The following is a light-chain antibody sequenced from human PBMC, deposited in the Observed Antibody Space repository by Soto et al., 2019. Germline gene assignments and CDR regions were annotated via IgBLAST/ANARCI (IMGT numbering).Light chain of an antibody. V-gene: IGKV1-39*01. Sequence: DLQMTQSPSSLSASVGDRVTITCRASQTISTYLNWYQQKPGKAPKLLIYAASSLQSGVPSRFSGRGSGTDFTLTISSLQPEDFATYFCQQSHSIPYIFGQGTKLQLK. CDR3: QQSHSIPYI. CDR2: AAS. CDR1: QTISTY. J-gene: IGKJ2*01.